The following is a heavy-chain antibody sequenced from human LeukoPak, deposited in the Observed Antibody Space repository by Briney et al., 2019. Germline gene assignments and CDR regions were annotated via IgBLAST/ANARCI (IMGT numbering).Heavy chain of an antibody. CDR2: ISYDGSNK. V-gene: IGHV3-30-3*02. Sequence: GGSLRLSCAASGFTFSSYAMHWVRQAPGKGLEWVAVISYDGSNKYYADSVKGRFTISRDNSKNTLYLQMNSLRAEDTAVYYCAKSLTMIVVVHAFDIWGQGTMVTVSS. CDR3: AKSLTMIVVVHAFDI. CDR1: GFTFSSYA. J-gene: IGHJ3*02. D-gene: IGHD3-22*01.